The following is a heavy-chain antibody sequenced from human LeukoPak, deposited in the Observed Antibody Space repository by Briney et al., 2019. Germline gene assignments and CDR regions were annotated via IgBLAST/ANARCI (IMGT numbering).Heavy chain of an antibody. CDR2: IYYNGST. V-gene: IGHV4-59*08. CDR1: GGSISSYY. D-gene: IGHD6-19*01. J-gene: IGHJ4*02. CDR3: ARQSRGIAVAGLDY. Sequence: PSETLSLTCIVSGGSISSYYWTWIRQPPGKGLEWIGYIYYNGSTNYNPSLKSRVAISVDTSKNQSSLKLNSVTAADTAVYYCARQSRGIAVAGLDYWGQGILVTVSS.